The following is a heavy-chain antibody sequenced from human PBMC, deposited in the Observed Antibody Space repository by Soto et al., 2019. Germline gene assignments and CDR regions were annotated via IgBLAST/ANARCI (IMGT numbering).Heavy chain of an antibody. Sequence: GGSLRLSCAASGFTFSSYWMSWVRQAPGKGLEWVANIKQDGSEKYYVDSVKGRFTISRDNAKNSLYLQMNSLRAEDTAVYYCARDGAMANAYYYYYGMDVWGQGTTVTVSS. V-gene: IGHV3-7*03. J-gene: IGHJ6*02. CDR2: IKQDGSEK. CDR3: ARDGAMANAYYYYYGMDV. D-gene: IGHD5-18*01. CDR1: GFTFSSYW.